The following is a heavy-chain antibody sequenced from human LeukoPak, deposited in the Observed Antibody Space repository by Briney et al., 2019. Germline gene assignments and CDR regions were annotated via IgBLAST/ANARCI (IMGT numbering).Heavy chain of an antibody. CDR2: ITHSGSS. V-gene: IGHV4-34*01. Sequence: SETLSLTCAVYGGSFSGYYWSWIRQSPGKGLEWIGEITHSGSSNYNPSLNRRVTISVDKSKNQFSLNLNSVTAADTAVYYCARVFSQQLWAFDIWGQGTMVTVSS. D-gene: IGHD6-13*01. CDR3: ARVFSQQLWAFDI. J-gene: IGHJ3*02. CDR1: GGSFSGYY.